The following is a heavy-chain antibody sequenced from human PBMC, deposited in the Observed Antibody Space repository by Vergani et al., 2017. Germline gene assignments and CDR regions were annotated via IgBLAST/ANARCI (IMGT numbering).Heavy chain of an antibody. D-gene: IGHD6-19*01. J-gene: IGHJ4*02. CDR3: AIHSSGWLHYFDY. V-gene: IGHV3-23*01. Sequence: EVQLLESGGGLVQPGGSLRLSCAASGFTFSSYAMSWVRQAPGKELEWVSAISGSGGSTYYADSVKGRFTISRDNSKNTLYLQMNSLRAEDTAVYYCAIHSSGWLHYFDYWGQGTLVTVSS. CDR1: GFTFSSYA. CDR2: ISGSGGST.